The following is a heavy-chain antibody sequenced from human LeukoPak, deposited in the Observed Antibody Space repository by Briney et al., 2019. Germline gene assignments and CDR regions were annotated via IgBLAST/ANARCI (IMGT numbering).Heavy chain of an antibody. CDR1: GFTFSSYA. J-gene: IGHJ4*02. V-gene: IGHV3-64*01. CDR3: TTLVWVYSSSTSWYPPDY. D-gene: IGHD2-2*01. Sequence: PGGSLRPSCAASGFTFSSYAMHWVRQAPGKGLEYVSAISSNGGSTYYANSVKGRFTISRDNSKNTLYLQMNSLRAEDTAVYYCTTLVWVYSSSTSWYPPDYWGQGTLVTVSS. CDR2: ISSNGGST.